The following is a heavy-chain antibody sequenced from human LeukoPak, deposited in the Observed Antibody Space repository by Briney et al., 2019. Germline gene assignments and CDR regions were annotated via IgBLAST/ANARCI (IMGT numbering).Heavy chain of an antibody. Sequence: LGGSLRLSCAASGFTVSSNYMSWVRQAPGKGLEWVSVIYSGGSTYYADSVKGRFTISRDNSKNTLYLQMNSLRAEDTAVYYCASSEAKGSGYSSTPFDYWGQGTLVTVSS. V-gene: IGHV3-53*01. CDR2: IYSGGST. J-gene: IGHJ4*02. CDR3: ASSEAKGSGYSSTPFDY. D-gene: IGHD3-22*01. CDR1: GFTVSSNY.